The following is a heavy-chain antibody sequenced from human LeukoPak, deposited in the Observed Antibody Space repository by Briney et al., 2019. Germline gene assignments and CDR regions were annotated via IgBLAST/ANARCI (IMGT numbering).Heavy chain of an antibody. J-gene: IGHJ4*02. CDR1: GFTFSSYA. CDR2: ISYDGNHK. CDR3: GGVRNWNPYYFDY. D-gene: IGHD1-1*01. Sequence: PGRSLRLSCAASGFTFSSYAMSWVRQAPGKGLEWVALISYDGNHKYYADSVKGRFTISRDNSKNTVYLQMHSLRVEDTAVYYCGGVRNWNPYYFDYWGQGTLVTVSS. V-gene: IGHV3-30*03.